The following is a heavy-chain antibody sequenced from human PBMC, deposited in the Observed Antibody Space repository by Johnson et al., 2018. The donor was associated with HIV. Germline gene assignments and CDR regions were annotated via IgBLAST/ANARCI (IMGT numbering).Heavy chain of an antibody. V-gene: IGHV3-74*02. D-gene: IGHD5-18*01. CDR2: SNSDGSRT. J-gene: IGHJ3*02. CDR1: GFTVSRNY. CDR3: ARGDTAMGYDAFDI. Sequence: VLLVESVGGLVQPGGSLRLSCAASGFTVSRNYMTWVRQAPGKGLEWVSRSNSDGSRTTYADSVKGRFTISSDKAKNTLHLQMNSLRAEDTAVYYCARGDTAMGYDAFDIWGQGTMVTVSS.